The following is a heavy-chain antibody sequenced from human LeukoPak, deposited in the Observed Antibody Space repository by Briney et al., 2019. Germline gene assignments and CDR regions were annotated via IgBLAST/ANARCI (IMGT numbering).Heavy chain of an antibody. CDR2: IYYSGST. CDR1: GGSISSYY. J-gene: IGHJ6*03. D-gene: IGHD1-14*01. Sequence: SETLSLTCTVSGGSISSYYWSWIRQPPGKGLEWIGYIYYSGSTNYNPSLKSRVTISVDTSKNQFSLKLSSVTAADTAVYYCARSPNHYSYYMDVWGKGTTVTVSS. V-gene: IGHV4-59*01. CDR3: ARSPNHYSYYMDV.